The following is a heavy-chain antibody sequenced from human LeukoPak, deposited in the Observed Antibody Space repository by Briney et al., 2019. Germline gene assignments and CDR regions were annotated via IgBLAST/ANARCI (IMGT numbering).Heavy chain of an antibody. D-gene: IGHD6-13*01. CDR3: ARSPFGQQLSHFDY. J-gene: IGHJ4*02. CDR1: GGSFSGYY. CDR2: INHSGST. V-gene: IGHV4-34*01. Sequence: PSETLSLTCAVYGGSFSGYYWSWIRQPPGKGLEWIGEINHSGSTNYNPSLKSRVTMSVDTSKNQFSLKLSSVTAADTAVYYCARSPFGQQLSHFDYWGQGTLVTVSS.